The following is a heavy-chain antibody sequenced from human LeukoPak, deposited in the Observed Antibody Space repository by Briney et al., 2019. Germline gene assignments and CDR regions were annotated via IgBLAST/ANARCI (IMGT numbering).Heavy chain of an antibody. D-gene: IGHD2-2*01. CDR2: ISRSGDST. CDR3: AKSAGYCSSPSCEIDY. J-gene: IGHJ4*02. Sequence: GGSLRLSCAASGFRFSIYAVSWVRQAPGRGLEWVSGISRSGDSTYYAGSVKGRFTISRDNSKNTLYLQMNSLRAEDTAVYYCAKSAGYCSSPSCEIDYWGQGTLVTVSS. CDR1: GFRFSIYA. V-gene: IGHV3-23*01.